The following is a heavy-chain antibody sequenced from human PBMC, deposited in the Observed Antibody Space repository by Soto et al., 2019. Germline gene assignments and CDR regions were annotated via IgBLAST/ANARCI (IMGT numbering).Heavy chain of an antibody. Sequence: PGGSLRLSCAASGFTFSSYGMHWVRQAPGKGLEWVAVIWYDGSNKYYADSVKGRFTISRDNSKNTLYLQMNSLRAEDTAVYYCASGCSSTSCYWTYWGQGTLVTVSS. J-gene: IGHJ4*02. CDR1: GFTFSSYG. CDR3: ASGCSSTSCYWTY. CDR2: IWYDGSNK. D-gene: IGHD2-2*01. V-gene: IGHV3-33*01.